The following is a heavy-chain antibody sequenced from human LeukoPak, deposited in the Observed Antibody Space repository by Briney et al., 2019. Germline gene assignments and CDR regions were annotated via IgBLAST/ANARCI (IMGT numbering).Heavy chain of an antibody. Sequence: SGGSLRLSCAASGFTFSDYGMHWVRQAPGKGLEWVAVIWHDGSNKYYADSVQGRFTISRDSSKNTLYLQVNSLRAEDTAVYYCAKDGDAGTSYYFYYMDVWGKGTTVTVSS. D-gene: IGHD7-27*01. CDR3: AKDGDAGTSYYFYYMDV. CDR1: GFTFSDYG. CDR2: IWHDGSNK. J-gene: IGHJ6*03. V-gene: IGHV3-33*06.